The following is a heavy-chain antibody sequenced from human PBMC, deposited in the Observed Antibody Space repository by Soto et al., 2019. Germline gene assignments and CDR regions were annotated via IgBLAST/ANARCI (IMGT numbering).Heavy chain of an antibody. D-gene: IGHD3-3*01. Sequence: ASVKVSCKASGGTFSSYAISWVRQAPGQGLEWMGGIIPIFGTANYAQKFQGRVTITADESTSTAYMELSSLRSEDTAVYYCARDRGRITIFGVAPYYYYYYGMDVWGQGXTVTVYS. CDR2: IIPIFGTA. J-gene: IGHJ6*02. CDR3: ARDRGRITIFGVAPYYYYYYGMDV. CDR1: GGTFSSYA. V-gene: IGHV1-69*13.